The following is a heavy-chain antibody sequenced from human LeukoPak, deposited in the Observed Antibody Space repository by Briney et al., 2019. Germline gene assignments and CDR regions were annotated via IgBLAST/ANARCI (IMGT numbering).Heavy chain of an antibody. CDR1: GFTFSSYA. CDR3: ARDSEQMDGMDV. CDR2: ISHDGSNK. D-gene: IGHD6-13*01. Sequence: GGSLRLSCAASGFTFSSYAMHWVRQAPGKGLEWVAVISHDGSNKYYADSVKGRFTISRDNSKNTLYLQMNSLRAEDTAVYYCARDSEQMDGMDVWGQGTTVTVSS. J-gene: IGHJ6*02. V-gene: IGHV3-30-3*01.